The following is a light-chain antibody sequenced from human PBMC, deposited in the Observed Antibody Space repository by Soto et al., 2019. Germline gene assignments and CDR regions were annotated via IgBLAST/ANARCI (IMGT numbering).Light chain of an antibody. V-gene: IGKV3-20*01. J-gene: IGKJ1*01. CDR3: QQYGSSSWT. CDR1: VSSNY. CDR2: VAS. Sequence: VSSNYLAWSQQRHGQAPRPLIYVASSRATGIPDRFSGSGSGTDFTLTISRLEPEDFAVYYCQQYGSSSWTFGQGTKVDIK.